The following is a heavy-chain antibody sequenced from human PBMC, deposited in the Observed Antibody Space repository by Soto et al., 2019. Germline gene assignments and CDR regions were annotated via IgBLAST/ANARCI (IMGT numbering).Heavy chain of an antibody. V-gene: IGHV3-7*01. D-gene: IGHD2-2*01. Sequence: GGSLRLSCAASGFTFSSYWMSWVRQAPGKGLEWVANIKQDGSEKYYVDSVKGRFTISRDNAKNSLYLQMNSLRAEDTDVYYCARETLYQLLLYYYYYGMDVWGQGTTVTVSS. CDR1: GFTFSSYW. CDR3: ARETLYQLLLYYYYYGMDV. J-gene: IGHJ6*02. CDR2: IKQDGSEK.